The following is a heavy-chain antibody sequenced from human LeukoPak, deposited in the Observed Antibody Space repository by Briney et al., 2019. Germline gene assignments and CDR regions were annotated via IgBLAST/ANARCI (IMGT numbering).Heavy chain of an antibody. CDR1: GYTFTSYY. CDR3: ARATYDSSGYYYI. J-gene: IGHJ3*02. Sequence: ASVKISCKASGYTFTSYYMHWVRQAPGQGLEWMGWINPNSGDTNYAQKFQGGVTMTRDTSISTAYMELSRLRSDDTAVYYCARATYDSSGYYYIWGQGTMVTVSS. V-gene: IGHV1-2*02. D-gene: IGHD3-22*01. CDR2: INPNSGDT.